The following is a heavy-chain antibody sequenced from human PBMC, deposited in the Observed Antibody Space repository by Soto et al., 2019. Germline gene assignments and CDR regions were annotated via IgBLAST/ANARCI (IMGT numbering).Heavy chain of an antibody. J-gene: IGHJ4*02. D-gene: IGHD1-26*01. Sequence: GGSLRLSCAASAFVFNSYAMHWVRQTPAQGLEWVAVISTDGSNKFYADSVKGRFNISRDNSKNTLYLEMTSLREEDTAMYYCVRDFHSGSYFFDYWGQGTLVTVSS. CDR1: AFVFNSYA. V-gene: IGHV3-30-3*01. CDR3: VRDFHSGSYFFDY. CDR2: ISTDGSNK.